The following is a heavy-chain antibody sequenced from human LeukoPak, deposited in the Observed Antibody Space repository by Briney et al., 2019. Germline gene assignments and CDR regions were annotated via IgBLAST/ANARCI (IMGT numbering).Heavy chain of an antibody. D-gene: IGHD3-10*01. CDR3: AAAGEDAFDI. V-gene: IGHV4-30-2*01. J-gene: IGHJ3*02. CDR1: GGSISSGGYY. CDR2: IYHSGST. Sequence: SQTLSLTCTVSGGSISSGGYYWSWIRQPPGKGLEWIGYIYHSGSTYYNPSLTSRVTISVDRSKNQFSLKLSSVTAADTAVYYCAAAGEDAFDIWGQGTMVTVSS.